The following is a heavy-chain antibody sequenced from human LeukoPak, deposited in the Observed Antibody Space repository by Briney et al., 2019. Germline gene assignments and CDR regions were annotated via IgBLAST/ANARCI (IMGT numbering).Heavy chain of an antibody. D-gene: IGHD3-3*01. Sequence: GGPQRLSCAASGFTFCSYGMHWVRQAPGKGMAWVAVISCDGSNKYYADSVKGRFTISRDNSKNTLYLQMNSLRAEDTAVYYCAKDRAPFGVVTGAFDYWGQGTLVTVSS. CDR1: GFTFCSYG. CDR2: ISCDGSNK. J-gene: IGHJ4*02. V-gene: IGHV3-30*18. CDR3: AKDRAPFGVVTGAFDY.